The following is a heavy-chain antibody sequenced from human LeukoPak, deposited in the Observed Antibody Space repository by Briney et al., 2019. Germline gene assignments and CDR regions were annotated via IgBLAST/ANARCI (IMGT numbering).Heavy chain of an antibody. CDR3: ARGLRRGTVDY. J-gene: IGHJ4*02. Sequence: ASVKVSCKDSGYTFTGYDIYSVRQATGQGLEWMGWMNPNSGNTAYAQKFQGRVTLTRNTSISTAYMELSSLRSEDTAVYYCARGLRRGTVDYWGQGTLVTVSS. V-gene: IGHV1-8*01. CDR1: GYTFTGYD. CDR2: MNPNSGNT. D-gene: IGHD1-1*01.